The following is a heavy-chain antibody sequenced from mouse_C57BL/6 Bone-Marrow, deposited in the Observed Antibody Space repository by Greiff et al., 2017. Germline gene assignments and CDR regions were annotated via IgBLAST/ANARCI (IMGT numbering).Heavy chain of an antibody. V-gene: IGHV1-59*01. J-gene: IGHJ2*01. D-gene: IGHD4-1*01. CDR3: AFNWDYFDY. Sequence: QVQLQQPGAELVRPGTSVKLSCKASGYTFTSYWMHWVKQRPGQGLEWIGVIDPSDSYTNYNQKFKGKATLTVDTSSSTAYMQLSSLTSEDSAVYYCAFNWDYFDYWGQGTTLTVSS. CDR1: GYTFTSYW. CDR2: IDPSDSYT.